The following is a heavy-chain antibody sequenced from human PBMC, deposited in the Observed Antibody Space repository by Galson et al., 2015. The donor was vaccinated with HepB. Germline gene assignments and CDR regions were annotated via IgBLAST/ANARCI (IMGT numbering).Heavy chain of an antibody. CDR2: ISGSGGST. CDR3: AKDPRRSSIAARQGY. D-gene: IGHD6-6*01. Sequence: SLRLSCAASGFTFSSYAMSWVRQAPGKGLEWVSAISGSGGSTYYADSVKGRFTISRDNSKNTLYLQMNSLRAEDTAVYYCAKDPRRSSIAARQGYWGQGTLVTVSS. CDR1: GFTFSSYA. V-gene: IGHV3-23*01. J-gene: IGHJ4*02.